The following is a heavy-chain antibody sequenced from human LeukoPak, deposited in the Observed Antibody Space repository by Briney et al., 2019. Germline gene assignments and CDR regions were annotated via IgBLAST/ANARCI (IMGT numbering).Heavy chain of an antibody. CDR2: IYYSGST. CDR3: ARERRDCSGGSCYYDFDY. V-gene: IGHV4-30-4*08. D-gene: IGHD2-15*01. Sequence: SETLSLTCAIDDGSFSDHYWSWIRQPPGKGLEWIGYIYYSGSTYYNPSLKSRVTISVDTSKNQFSLKLSSVTAADTAVYYCARERRDCSGGSCYYDFDYWGQGTLVTVSS. J-gene: IGHJ4*02. CDR1: DGSFSDHY.